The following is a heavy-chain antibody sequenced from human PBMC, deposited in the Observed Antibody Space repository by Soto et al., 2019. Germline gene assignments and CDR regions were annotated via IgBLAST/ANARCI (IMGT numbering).Heavy chain of an antibody. V-gene: IGHV4-4*07. J-gene: IGHJ4*02. CDR2: IYTSGST. Sequence: SETLSLTCTVSGGSISSYYWSWIRQPAGKGLEWIGRIYTSGSTNYNPSLKSRVTMSVDTSKNQFSLKLSSVTAADTAVYYCASSNLAIAVAGSPFDYWGQGTLVTVPQ. CDR3: ASSNLAIAVAGSPFDY. CDR1: GGSISSYY. D-gene: IGHD6-19*01.